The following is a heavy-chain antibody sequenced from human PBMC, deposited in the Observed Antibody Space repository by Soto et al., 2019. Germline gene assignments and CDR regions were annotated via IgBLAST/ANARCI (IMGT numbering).Heavy chain of an antibody. J-gene: IGHJ3*02. V-gene: IGHV5-10-1*01. CDR3: ARRPEGFDAFDI. Sequence: PGESLKISCQASGFSFSDYWISWVRQLPGKGLEWMGKIDASDSFTKYSPSSEGHVTFSVDESVSTAFLQWSSLKASDTGMYFCARRPEGFDAFDIWGQGTMVTVSS. CDR1: GFSFSDYW. CDR2: IDASDSFT.